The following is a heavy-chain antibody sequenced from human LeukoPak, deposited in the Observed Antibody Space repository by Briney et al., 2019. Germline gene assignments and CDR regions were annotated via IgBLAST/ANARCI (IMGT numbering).Heavy chain of an antibody. CDR3: ARGARGFSDY. J-gene: IGHJ4*02. Sequence: SETLSLTCTVSGGSISSSSYYWGWIRQPPGKGLEWIGSIYYSGSTYYNPSLKSRVTISVDTSKNQFSLKLSSVTAADTAVYYCARGARGFSDYWGQGTLVTVSS. CDR1: GGSISSSSYY. CDR2: IYYSGST. V-gene: IGHV4-39*01. D-gene: IGHD1-26*01.